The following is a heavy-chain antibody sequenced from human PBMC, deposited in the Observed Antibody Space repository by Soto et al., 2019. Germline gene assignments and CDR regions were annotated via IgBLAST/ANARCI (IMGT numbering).Heavy chain of an antibody. CDR1: EFSFDDYA. Sequence: GGSLRLSCAASEFSFDDYAMSWVRQAPGKGLEWVSSITFTGVSTYYADSVKGRFTISRDNSKDALYLQMNSLRAEDTAIYYCAKASVWYPYFDSWGQGTLVTVSS. CDR3: AKASVWYPYFDS. J-gene: IGHJ4*02. CDR2: ITFTGVST. V-gene: IGHV3-23*01. D-gene: IGHD6-13*01.